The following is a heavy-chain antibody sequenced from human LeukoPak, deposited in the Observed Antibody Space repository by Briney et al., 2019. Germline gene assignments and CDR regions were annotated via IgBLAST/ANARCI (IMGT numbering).Heavy chain of an antibody. V-gene: IGHV4-59*01. CDR2: IYYTGST. Sequence: SETLSLTCTVSGDSISSYYWSWIRQPPGKGLEWIGYIYYTGSTNYNTSLKSRVTISVDTSKNQFSLKLSSVTAADTAVYYCARGPSSGTGSNSIDYWGQGTLVTVSS. CDR1: GDSISSYY. CDR3: ARGPSSGTGSNSIDY. D-gene: IGHD1-1*01. J-gene: IGHJ4*02.